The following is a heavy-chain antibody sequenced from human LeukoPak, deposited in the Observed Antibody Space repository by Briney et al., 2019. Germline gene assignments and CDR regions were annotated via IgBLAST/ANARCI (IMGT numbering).Heavy chain of an antibody. CDR2: IFHSGST. J-gene: IGHJ4*02. D-gene: IGHD5-18*01. Sequence: SETLSLTCTVSGGSISSGGYYLSWIRQPPGKCLEWIGYIFHSGSTYYNPSLRTRVTISVDTSKNQFSLKLSSVTAADAAVYYCARDSGTAPDYWGQGTLVTVSS. CDR3: ARDSGTAPDY. V-gene: IGHV4-31*03. CDR1: GGSISSGGYY.